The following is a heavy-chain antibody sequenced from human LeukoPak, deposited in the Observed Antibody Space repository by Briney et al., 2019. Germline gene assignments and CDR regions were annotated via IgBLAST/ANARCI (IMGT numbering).Heavy chain of an antibody. D-gene: IGHD3-10*01. CDR3: ARGSGSFGY. Sequence: SETLSLTCTVSGGSISSSSYYWGWIRQPPGKGLEWIGSIYYSGSTYYNPSLKSRVTISVDTSKNQFSLKLSSVTAADTAVYYCARGSGSFGYWGQGALVTVSS. CDR1: GGSISSSSYY. V-gene: IGHV4-39*01. CDR2: IYYSGST. J-gene: IGHJ4*02.